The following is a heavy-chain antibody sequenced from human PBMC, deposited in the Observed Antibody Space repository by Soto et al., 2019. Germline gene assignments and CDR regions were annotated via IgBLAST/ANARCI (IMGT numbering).Heavy chain of an antibody. J-gene: IGHJ4*02. V-gene: IGHV3-11*05. CDR2: ISSSSSDT. CDR1: GFPFSDYY. D-gene: IGHD3-9*01. Sequence: QVQLVESGGDLVKPGGSLRLSCAASGFPFSDYYMSWIRQAPGKGLEWVSSISSSSSDTNYAQSVKGRFTISRDNANNSLQLQMNSLRAEDTAVYYCARRRPTGYYNYWGQGTLVTVSA. CDR3: ARRRPTGYYNY.